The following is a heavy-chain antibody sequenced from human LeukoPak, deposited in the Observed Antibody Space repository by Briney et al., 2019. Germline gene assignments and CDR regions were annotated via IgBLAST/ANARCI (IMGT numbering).Heavy chain of an antibody. J-gene: IGHJ1*01. CDR1: GGSIPTKNFY. V-gene: IGHV4-39*07. D-gene: IGHD6-13*01. CDR2: INHSGST. CDR3: AREKISSSWYGGYFQH. Sequence: SETLSLTCTVSGGSIPTKNFYWGWIRQPPGKGLEWIGEINHSGSTNYNPSLKSRVTISVDTSKNQFSLKLSSVTAADTAVYYCAREKISSSWYGGYFQHWGQGTLVTVSS.